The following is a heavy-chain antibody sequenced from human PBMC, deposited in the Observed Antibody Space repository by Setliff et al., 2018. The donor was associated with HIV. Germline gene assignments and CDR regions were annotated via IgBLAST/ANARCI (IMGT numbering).Heavy chain of an antibody. V-gene: IGHV4-39*07. CDR2: IYYSGST. CDR3: ARILVAAAGTGFDP. J-gene: IGHJ5*02. Sequence: SETLSLTCNVSGFSFRNSFYNWGWIRQPPGKGLEWIGTIYYSGSTYYNPSLKSRVTISVDTSKNQFSLKLSSVTAADTAVYYCARILVAAAGTGFDPWGQGILVTVSS. CDR1: GFSFRNSFYN. D-gene: IGHD6-13*01.